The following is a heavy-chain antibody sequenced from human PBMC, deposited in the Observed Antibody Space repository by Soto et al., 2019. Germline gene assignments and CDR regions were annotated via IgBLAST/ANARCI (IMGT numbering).Heavy chain of an antibody. J-gene: IGHJ4*02. CDR3: ARGYSHYAH. CDR2: IYYSGPT. CDR1: GGSVSRDSNF. V-gene: IGHV4-61*01. D-gene: IGHD4-4*01. Sequence: SETLSLTCAVSGGSVSRDSNFWSWIRQPPGKGLEWIGYIYYSGPTRYNPSLESRVTISIDSSKNQVSLNLTSVTAADTAVYYCARGYSHYAHWGRGTLVTVSS.